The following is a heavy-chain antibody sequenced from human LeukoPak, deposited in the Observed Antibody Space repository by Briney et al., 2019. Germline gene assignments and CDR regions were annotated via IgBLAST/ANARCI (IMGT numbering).Heavy chain of an antibody. CDR1: GGSISSGGYY. D-gene: IGHD3-3*01. CDR3: ARVVGRNQYYDFWSGYYLNWFDP. J-gene: IGHJ5*02. Sequence: PSETLSLTCTVSGGSISSGGYYWSWIRQHPGKGLEWIGYIYYSGSTYYNPSLKSRVTISVDTSKNQFSLKLSSVTAADTAVYYCARVVGRNQYYDFWSGYYLNWFDPWGQGTLVTVSS. CDR2: IYYSGST. V-gene: IGHV4-31*03.